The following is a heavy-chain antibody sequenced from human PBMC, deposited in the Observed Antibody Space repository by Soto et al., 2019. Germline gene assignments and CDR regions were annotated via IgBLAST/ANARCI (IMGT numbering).Heavy chain of an antibody. CDR1: GYTFTTHY. D-gene: IGHD3-10*01. Sequence: QVQLVQSGTEVKKPGASVNVSCKASGYTFTTHYMHCVRQAPGQGLEWMGIINPSGGRTTYALKFQGRVTMTSDTSTNTVYVELPSLRSEDTAISFCARAGENYGSGTFSPPLRYYFNSWGQGTLVTVSS. J-gene: IGHJ4*02. CDR3: ARAGENYGSGTFSPPLRYYFNS. V-gene: IGHV1-46*01. CDR2: INPSGGRT.